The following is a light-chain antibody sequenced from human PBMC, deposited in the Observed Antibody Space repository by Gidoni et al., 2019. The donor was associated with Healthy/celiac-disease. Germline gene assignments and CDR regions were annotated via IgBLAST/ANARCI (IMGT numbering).Light chain of an antibody. CDR2: KAS. J-gene: IGKJ1*01. CDR1: QSISSW. Sequence: DIQRTQSPSTLSASVGDRVTITCRASQSISSWLAWYQQKPGKAPKLLIYKASSLESGVPSRFSGSGSGTDFTLTISSLQPDDFATYYCQQYNSYVTFGQGTKVEIK. CDR3: QQYNSYVT. V-gene: IGKV1-5*03.